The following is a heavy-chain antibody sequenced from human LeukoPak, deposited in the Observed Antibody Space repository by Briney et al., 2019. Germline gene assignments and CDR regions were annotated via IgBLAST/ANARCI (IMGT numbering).Heavy chain of an antibody. J-gene: IGHJ6*02. V-gene: IGHV3-49*03. CDR2: IRSKAYGGTT. Sequence: GGSLRLSCTASGFTFGDYAMSWFRQAPGKGLEWVGFIRSKAYGGTTEYAASVKGRFTISRDDSKSIAYLQMNSLKTEDTAVYYCTNRAAAGEYYYYGMDVWGQGTTVTVSS. CDR3: TNRAAAGEYYYYGMDV. D-gene: IGHD6-13*01. CDR1: GFTFGDYA.